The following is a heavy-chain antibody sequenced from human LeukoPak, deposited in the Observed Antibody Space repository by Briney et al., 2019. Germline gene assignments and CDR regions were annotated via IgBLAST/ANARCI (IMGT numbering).Heavy chain of an antibody. CDR3: ARESPWGFHAFDV. V-gene: IGHV3-48*01. D-gene: IGHD7-27*01. Sequence: PGGSLRLSCAASGFGFINYNMTWVRQAPGKGLEWVSYIGSTSSSIRYADSVKGRFTISRDNAKSSLYLQMNSLRAEDTALYYCARESPWGFHAFDVWGQGTVVTVSS. CDR2: IGSTSSSI. J-gene: IGHJ3*01. CDR1: GFGFINYN.